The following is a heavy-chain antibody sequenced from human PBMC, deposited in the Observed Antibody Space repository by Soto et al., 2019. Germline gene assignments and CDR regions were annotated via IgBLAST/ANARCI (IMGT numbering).Heavy chain of an antibody. CDR2: IDPRDSST. V-gene: IGHV5-10-1*01. CDR1: RYSFTNYW. J-gene: IGHJ6*02. Sequence: GESLKISCQGSRYSFTNYWITRVRQMPGKGLEWMGRIDPRDSSTNYSPSFQGHITMSSDKSINTAYLQWSSLKASDTAMYYCARHGYYDRGGSSGYYYQGLDVWGQGTTVTVS. CDR3: ARHGYYDRGGSSGYYYQGLDV. D-gene: IGHD3-22*01.